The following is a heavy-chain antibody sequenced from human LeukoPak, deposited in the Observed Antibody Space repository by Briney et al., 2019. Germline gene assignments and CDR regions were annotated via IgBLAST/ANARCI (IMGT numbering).Heavy chain of an antibody. V-gene: IGHV4-59*08. Sequence: SETLSLTCTVSGGSIRSYYWSWIRQPPGKGLEWIGYIYYSGSTNYNPSLKSRVTISVDTSKNQFSLKLSSVTAADTAVYYCARQNPSGSYGYYFDYWGQGTPVTVSS. CDR1: GGSIRSYY. D-gene: IGHD1-26*01. CDR2: IYYSGST. CDR3: ARQNPSGSYGYYFDY. J-gene: IGHJ4*02.